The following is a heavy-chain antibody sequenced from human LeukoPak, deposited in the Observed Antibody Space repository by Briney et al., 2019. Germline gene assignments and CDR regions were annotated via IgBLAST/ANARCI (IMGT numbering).Heavy chain of an antibody. Sequence: GASVKVSCKASGGTFSSYAISWVRQAPGQGLEWMGGIIPIFGTANYAQKFQGRVTITADKSTSTAYMELSSLRSEDTAVYYCARVAARRNWFDPWGQGTLVTVSS. V-gene: IGHV1-69*06. CDR2: IIPIFGTA. D-gene: IGHD6-6*01. J-gene: IGHJ5*02. CDR1: GGTFSSYA. CDR3: ARVAARRNWFDP.